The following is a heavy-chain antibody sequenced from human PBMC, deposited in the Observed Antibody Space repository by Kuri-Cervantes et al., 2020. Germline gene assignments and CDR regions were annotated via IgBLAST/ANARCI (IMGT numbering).Heavy chain of an antibody. J-gene: IGHJ6*02. D-gene: IGHD6-19*01. CDR1: GYTFTSYA. Sequence: ASVKVSCKASGYTFTSYAMNWVRQAPGQGLEWMGWINTNTGNPTYAQGFTGRFVFSLDTSVSTAYLQISSLRAEDTAVYYCARSSPVGEGQQWLWVYGMDVWGQGTTVTVSS. V-gene: IGHV7-4-1*02. CDR3: ARSSPVGEGQQWLWVYGMDV. CDR2: INTNTGNP.